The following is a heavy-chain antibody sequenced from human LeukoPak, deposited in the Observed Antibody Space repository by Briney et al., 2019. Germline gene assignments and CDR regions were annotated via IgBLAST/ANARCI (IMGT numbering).Heavy chain of an antibody. D-gene: IGHD6-25*01. J-gene: IGHJ4*02. Sequence: SGGSLRLSCAASGFTFSSYGMHWVRQAPGKGLEYVSAIAGDGGSAYYANSVKGRFTISRDNSKNTLYLQMGSLRTEDMAVYYCARISATASHTDYWGQGTLVTVSS. CDR1: GFTFSSYG. V-gene: IGHV3-64*01. CDR2: IAGDGGSA. CDR3: ARISATASHTDY.